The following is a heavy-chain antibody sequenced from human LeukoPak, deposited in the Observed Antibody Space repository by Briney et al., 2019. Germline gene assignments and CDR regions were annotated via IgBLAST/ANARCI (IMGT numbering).Heavy chain of an antibody. CDR2: IDGNDGST. J-gene: IGHJ4*02. D-gene: IGHD3-22*01. CDR1: GFTFSSYA. CDR3: ARDKDSSGYYYASYFDY. Sequence: GGSLRLSCAASGFTFSSYAMNWVRQAPGKGLEWVSTIDGNDGSTYYADSVKGRFTISRDTSKNTLYLQMNRLRAEDTAIYYCARDKDSSGYYYASYFDYWGQGTLVTVSS. V-gene: IGHV3-23*01.